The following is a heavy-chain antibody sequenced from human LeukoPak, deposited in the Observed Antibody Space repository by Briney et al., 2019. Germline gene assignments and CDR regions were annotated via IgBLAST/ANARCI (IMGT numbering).Heavy chain of an antibody. CDR3: AITGYYMDV. CDR1: GGSVSTYY. J-gene: IGHJ6*03. D-gene: IGHD1-14*01. CDR2: IHESGSS. Sequence: SETLSLTCSVSGGSVSTYYWSWIRQPPGKGLEWVGSIHESGSSNSNSSLESRVTISLDTSKNQFSLKLSSVTAADTAVYYCAITGYYMDVWGKGTTVTISS. V-gene: IGHV4-59*08.